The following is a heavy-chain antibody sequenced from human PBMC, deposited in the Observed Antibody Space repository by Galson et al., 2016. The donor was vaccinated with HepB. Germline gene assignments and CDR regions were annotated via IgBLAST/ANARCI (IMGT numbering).Heavy chain of an antibody. CDR2: IRGSGGGI. J-gene: IGHJ3*02. CDR1: GFTFATYP. V-gene: IGHV3-23*01. CDR3: AKERGSRLTMVRGVLDPFDI. D-gene: IGHD3-10*01. Sequence: SLRLSCAGSGFTFATYPMSWVRQAPGKGLEWVSGIRGSGGGIDYADSVKGRFTISRDNSKNTLYLQMSSLRAEDTAVYYYAKERGSRLTMVRGVLDPFDIWGHGTLVTVSA.